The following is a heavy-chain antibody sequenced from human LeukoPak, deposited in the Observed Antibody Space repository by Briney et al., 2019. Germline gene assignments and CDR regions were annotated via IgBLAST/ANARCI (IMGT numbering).Heavy chain of an antibody. CDR3: ATTKQARRYFDY. Sequence: GGSLRLSCAASGFTFSSYGMHGVRQAPGKGLEGVAVISYDGSNKYYADSVKGRFTISRDNSKNTLYLQMNTLRADDTAVYYCATTKQARRYFDYWGQGILVTVSS. CDR1: GFTFSSYG. V-gene: IGHV3-30*03. CDR2: ISYDGSNK. J-gene: IGHJ4*02. D-gene: IGHD1-1*01.